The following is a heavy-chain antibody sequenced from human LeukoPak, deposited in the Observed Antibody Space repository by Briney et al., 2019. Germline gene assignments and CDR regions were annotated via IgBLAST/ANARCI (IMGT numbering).Heavy chain of an antibody. V-gene: IGHV4-61*01. J-gene: IGHJ4*02. CDR3: ASRKLGNDY. D-gene: IGHD7-27*01. CDR2: IYYTGT. Sequence: SETLSLTCTVSAYSISSGYYWGWIRQPPGKGLEWIGYIYYTGTSYNPSLKSRVTISADTSKNQFSLKLISVTAADTAVYYCASRKLGNDYWGQGTLVTVSS. CDR1: AYSISSGYY.